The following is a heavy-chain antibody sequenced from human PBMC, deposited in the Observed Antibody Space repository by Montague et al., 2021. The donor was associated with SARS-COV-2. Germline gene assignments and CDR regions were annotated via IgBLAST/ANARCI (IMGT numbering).Heavy chain of an antibody. J-gene: IGHJ6*02. CDR2: IYYSGST. D-gene: IGHD6-13*01. CDR1: GGSISSSSYY. Sequence: SESLSLTCTVSGGSISSSSYYWGWIRQPPGKGLEWIGSIYYSGSTYYNPSLKSRVTISVDTSKNQFSLKLSSVTAADTAVYYCARRDHTSWYKNHYYGLDVWGQGTTVTVSS. V-gene: IGHV4-39*01. CDR3: ARRDHTSWYKNHYYGLDV.